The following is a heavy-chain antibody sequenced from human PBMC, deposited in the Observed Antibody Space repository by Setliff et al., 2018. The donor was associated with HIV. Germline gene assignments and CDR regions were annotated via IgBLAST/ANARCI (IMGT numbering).Heavy chain of an antibody. CDR2: IYHSGST. Sequence: SWVRQAPGKGLEWIGEIYHSGSTNYNPSLKSRVTMSVDKSKNQVSLKVSSVTAADTAVYYCARKRWNYDYYYYGMDVWGQGTTVTVSS. CDR3: ARKRWNYDYYYYGMDV. V-gene: IGHV4-4*02. J-gene: IGHJ6*02. D-gene: IGHD1-7*01.